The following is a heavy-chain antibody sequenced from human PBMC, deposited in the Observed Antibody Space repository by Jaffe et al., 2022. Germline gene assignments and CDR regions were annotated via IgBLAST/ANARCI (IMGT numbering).Heavy chain of an antibody. CDR3: AKPGGYSSSRGWTGYFDY. D-gene: IGHD6-13*01. Sequence: QVQLVDSGGGVVQPGGSLRLSCAASGFTFSSYGMHWVRQAPGKGLEWVAFTRYDGSSKYYADSVKGRFTISRDNSKNTLYLQMNSLRTEDTAVYYCAKPGGYSSSRGWTGYFDYWGQGTLVTVSS. J-gene: IGHJ4*02. V-gene: IGHV3-30*02. CDR1: GFTFSSYG. CDR2: TRYDGSSK.